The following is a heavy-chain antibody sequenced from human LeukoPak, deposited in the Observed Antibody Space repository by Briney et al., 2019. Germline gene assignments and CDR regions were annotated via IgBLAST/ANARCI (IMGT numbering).Heavy chain of an antibody. J-gene: IGHJ2*01. CDR3: AKTDYRDYDRPNWHFDL. CDR1: GFVFSSYA. CDR2: ISGSGSST. V-gene: IGHV3-23*01. Sequence: SGGSLRLSCAASGFVFSSYAMSWVRQAPGTGREWVTLISGSGSSTYYTDSVKGRFTISRDNSKNTLYVQMKTLRAEDTAVYYCAKTDYRDYDRPNWHFDLWGRGTLVTVSS. D-gene: IGHD4-17*01.